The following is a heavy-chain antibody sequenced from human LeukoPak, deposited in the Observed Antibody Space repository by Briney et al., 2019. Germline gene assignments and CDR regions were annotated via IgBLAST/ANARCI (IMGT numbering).Heavy chain of an antibody. V-gene: IGHV4-38-2*01. CDR2: IYHSGST. CDR3: AGSRFLEWNDAFDI. J-gene: IGHJ3*02. Sequence: SETLSLTCAVSGYSISSGYYWGWIRQPPGKGLEWIGSIYHSGSTYYNPSLKSRVTISVDTSKNQFSLKLSSVTAADTAVCYCAGSRFLEWNDAFDIWGQGTMVTVSS. D-gene: IGHD3-3*01. CDR1: GYSISSGYY.